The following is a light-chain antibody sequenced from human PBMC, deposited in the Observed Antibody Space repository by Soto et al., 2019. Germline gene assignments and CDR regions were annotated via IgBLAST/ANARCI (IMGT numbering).Light chain of an antibody. Sequence: QSALTQPASVSGSPGQSITISCTGTSSDVGRYNYVSWYQQHPGKAPKLMIYDVNNRPSGVSNRFSGSKSGNTASLTISGLQAEAEADYYCSSYTSSSTRVVFGGGTKLTVL. CDR2: DVN. J-gene: IGLJ2*01. V-gene: IGLV2-14*01. CDR3: SSYTSSSTRVV. CDR1: SSDVGRYNY.